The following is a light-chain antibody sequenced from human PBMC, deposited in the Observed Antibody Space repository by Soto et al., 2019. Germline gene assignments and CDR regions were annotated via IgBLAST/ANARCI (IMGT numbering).Light chain of an antibody. J-gene: IGLJ7*01. CDR1: SSDVGSHNL. CDR2: EVS. Sequence: QSALTQPASVSGSPGPSITISCTGTSSDVGSHNLVSWYQQHPGQPPKLMIYEVSKRPLGVSARFSASKSGNTASLTISGLQAEDEADYYCCSYGGSRAVFGGGTQLTVL. V-gene: IGLV2-23*02. CDR3: CSYGGSRAV.